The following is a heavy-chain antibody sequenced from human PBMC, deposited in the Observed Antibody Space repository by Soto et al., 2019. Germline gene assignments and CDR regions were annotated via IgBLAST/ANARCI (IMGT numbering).Heavy chain of an antibody. J-gene: IGHJ5*01. D-gene: IGHD5-18*01. Sequence: PSETLSLTCTVSGGSISSYYWSWIRQPPGKGLEWIGYIYYSGSTNYNPSLKSRVTISVDTSKNQFSLKLSSVTAADTAVYYCARETDFGYSYGHNWFDSWGQGTLVTVSS. CDR3: ARETDFGYSYGHNWFDS. CDR1: GGSISSYY. CDR2: IYYSGST. V-gene: IGHV4-59*01.